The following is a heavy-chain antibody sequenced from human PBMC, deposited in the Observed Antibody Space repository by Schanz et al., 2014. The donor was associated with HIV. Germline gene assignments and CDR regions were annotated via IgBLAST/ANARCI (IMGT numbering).Heavy chain of an antibody. V-gene: IGHV3-33*08. J-gene: IGHJ4*02. CDR1: GLTLSSYG. CDR2: IWYDGSNK. CDR3: AKRSGRSFGYFDS. D-gene: IGHD2-15*01. Sequence: VQVLESGGDLVQPGGSLRLSCAASGLTLSSYGMSWVRQAPGKGLEWVAVIWYDGSNKYYADSVKGRFTMSRDNSKNTLSLQMDSLRVDDTAIYYCAKRSGRSFGYFDSWGQGLLVTVSS.